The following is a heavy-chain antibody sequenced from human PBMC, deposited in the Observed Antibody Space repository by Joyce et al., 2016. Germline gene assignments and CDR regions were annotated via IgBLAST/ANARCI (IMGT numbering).Heavy chain of an antibody. CDR2: TIPVSGAT. D-gene: IGHD1-14*01. J-gene: IGHJ6*02. V-gene: IGHV1-69*01. CDR1: GGTFSNSS. CDR3: ASGNDMDV. Sequence: QVQLVQSGAELKKPGSSVKVSCRTSGGTFSNSSISWVRQAPGHGLEWMGGTIPVSGATKYAQKFLGRVTITADELTNTVYMDLSSLKFDDTAIFYCASGNDMDVWGQGTTVTVSS.